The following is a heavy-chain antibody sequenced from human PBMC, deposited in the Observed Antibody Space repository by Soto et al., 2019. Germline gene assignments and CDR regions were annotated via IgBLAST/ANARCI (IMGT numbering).Heavy chain of an antibody. D-gene: IGHD3-3*01. V-gene: IGHV1-69*02. Sequence: QVHLVQSGAEVKKPGSSVKVSCKAAGGTFSTYTLIWVRQAPGQGLEWMGRIIPMLTVTNSAQKFQGRVTRTADKSTCTAFMDLTSLRSDDTALYDFSVGSWSAETFGVWGQWTMVTVSS. CDR3: SVGSWSAETFGV. CDR2: IIPMLTVT. J-gene: IGHJ3*01. CDR1: GGTFSTYT.